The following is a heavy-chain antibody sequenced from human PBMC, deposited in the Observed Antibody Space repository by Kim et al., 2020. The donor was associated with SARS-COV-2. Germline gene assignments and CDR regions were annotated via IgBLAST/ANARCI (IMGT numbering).Heavy chain of an antibody. CDR3: ARELDIAADGTHLGGSYYYYGMDV. D-gene: IGHD6-13*01. V-gene: IGHV3-33*08. J-gene: IGHJ6*02. Sequence: GGSLRLSCAASGFTFSSYGMHWVRQAPGKGLEWVAVIWDDGSNKYYADSVKGRFTNSKENSKNTLYLQMNSLRAEDTAVYYCARELDIAADGTHLGGSYYYYGMDVWGQGTTVSVSS. CDR2: IWDDGSNK. CDR1: GFTFSSYG.